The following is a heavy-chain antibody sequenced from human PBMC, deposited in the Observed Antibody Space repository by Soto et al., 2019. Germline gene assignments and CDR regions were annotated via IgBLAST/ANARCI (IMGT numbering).Heavy chain of an antibody. CDR1: SGSTSSSNW. CDR2: IYHSGST. CDR3: ARKFGELFPFDY. V-gene: IGHV4-4*02. D-gene: IGHD3-10*01. Sequence: SETLSLTCAVSSGSTSSSNWWSWVRQPPGKGLEWIGEIYHSGSTNYNPSLKSRVTISVDKSKNQFSLKLSSVTAADTAVYYCARKFGELFPFDYWGQGTLVTVSS. J-gene: IGHJ4*02.